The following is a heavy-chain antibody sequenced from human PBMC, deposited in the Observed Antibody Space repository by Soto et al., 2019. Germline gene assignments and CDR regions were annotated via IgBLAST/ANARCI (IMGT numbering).Heavy chain of an antibody. Sequence: QVQLQESGPGLVKPSQTLSLTCTVSGGSISSGGYYWSWIRQHPGKGLEWIGYIYDSGNTYYNPSLKSRVTISVDTSKKQFSLKLSSVTAADTAVYYCAREEGGGYDHRWFDPWGQGTLVTVSS. CDR1: GGSISSGGYY. V-gene: IGHV4-31*03. CDR3: AREEGGGYDHRWFDP. D-gene: IGHD5-12*01. J-gene: IGHJ5*02. CDR2: IYDSGNT.